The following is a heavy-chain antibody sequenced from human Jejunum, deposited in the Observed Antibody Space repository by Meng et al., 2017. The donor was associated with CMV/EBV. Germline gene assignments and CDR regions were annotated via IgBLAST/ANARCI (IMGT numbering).Heavy chain of an antibody. CDR1: GSSFSSNW. CDR2: ISTDGFST. D-gene: IGHD7-27*01. V-gene: IGHV3-74*01. Sequence: AYGSSFSSNWVHWVRQAPGKGLVWVSRISTDGFSTSYADSVKGRFTISRDNTKNTLYLQMNSLRAEDTAVYYCAASGLGIDWYFDLWGRGTLVTVSS. CDR3: AASGLGIDWYFDL. J-gene: IGHJ2*01.